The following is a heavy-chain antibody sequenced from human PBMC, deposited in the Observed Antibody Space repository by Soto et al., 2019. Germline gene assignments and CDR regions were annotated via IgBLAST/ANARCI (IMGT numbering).Heavy chain of an antibody. CDR1: GFTFSSYA. Sequence: QVQLVESGGGVVQPGRSLRLSCAASGFTFSSYAMHWVRQAPGKGLEWVAVISYGGSNKYYADSVKGRFTISRDNSKNTLYLQMNSLRAEDTAVYYCARGYGSGSFPSLDYGMDVWGQGTTVTVSS. CDR2: ISYGGSNK. V-gene: IGHV3-30-3*01. CDR3: ARGYGSGSFPSLDYGMDV. J-gene: IGHJ6*02. D-gene: IGHD3-10*01.